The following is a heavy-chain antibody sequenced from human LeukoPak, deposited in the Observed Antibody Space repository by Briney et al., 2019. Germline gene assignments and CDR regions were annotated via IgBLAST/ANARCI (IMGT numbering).Heavy chain of an antibody. D-gene: IGHD6-13*01. CDR1: GYNFTIYW. CDR2: IYPGDSDT. J-gene: IGHJ4*02. CDR3: ARAIAYSTAWTQLVFDY. V-gene: IGHV5-51*01. Sequence: GESLKISCKGSGYNFTIYWIGWVRQMPGKGLEWMGIIYPGDSDTRYSPSFQGQVTLSADKSISTAYLEWSSLKASDTAIYYCARAIAYSTAWTQLVFDYWGQGTLVIVSS.